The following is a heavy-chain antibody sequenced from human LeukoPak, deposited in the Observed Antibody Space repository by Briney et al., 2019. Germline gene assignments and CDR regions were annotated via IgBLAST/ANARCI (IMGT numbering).Heavy chain of an antibody. CDR2: ISYDGSNK. Sequence: ERSLRLSCAASGFTFSSYGMHWVRQAPGKGLEWVAVISYDGSNKYYADSVKGRFTISRDNSKNTLYLQMNSLRAEDTAVYYCAKGSRSTFVGPDAFDIWGQGTMVTVSS. CDR3: AKGSRSTFVGPDAFDI. D-gene: IGHD6-6*01. J-gene: IGHJ3*02. V-gene: IGHV3-30*18. CDR1: GFTFSSYG.